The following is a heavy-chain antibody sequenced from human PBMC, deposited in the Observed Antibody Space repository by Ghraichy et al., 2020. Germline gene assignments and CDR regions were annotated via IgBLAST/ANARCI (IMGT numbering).Heavy chain of an antibody. V-gene: IGHV3-30*18. CDR1: GFTFSSYG. CDR2: ISYDGSNK. Sequence: GGSLRLSCATSGFTFSSYGMHWVRQAPGKGLEWVAAISYDGSNKYYADSVKGRFTISRDNSKNTLYLQMNSLRAEDTAVYYCAKDYWDLRDIPYSFDYWGQGTLVTVSS. D-gene: IGHD1-26*01. J-gene: IGHJ4*02. CDR3: AKDYWDLRDIPYSFDY.